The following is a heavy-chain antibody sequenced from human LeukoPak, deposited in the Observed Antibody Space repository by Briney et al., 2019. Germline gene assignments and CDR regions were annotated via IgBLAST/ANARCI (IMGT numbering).Heavy chain of an antibody. CDR1: GGSFSGYY. CDR2: INHSGST. J-gene: IGHJ4*02. D-gene: IGHD3-22*01. V-gene: IGHV4-34*01. CDR3: ARVLNSSGYYGIDY. Sequence: SETLSLTCAVYGGSFSGYYWSWIRQPPGKGLEWIGEINHSGSTNYNPSLKSRVTISVDTSKNQFSLKLSSVTAADTAVCYCARVLNSSGYYGIDYWGQGTLVTVSS.